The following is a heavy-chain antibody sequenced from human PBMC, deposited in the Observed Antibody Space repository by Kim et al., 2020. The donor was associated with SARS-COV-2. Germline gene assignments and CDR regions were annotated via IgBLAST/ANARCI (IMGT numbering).Heavy chain of an antibody. CDR3: ARARWELHYFDY. Sequence: YSQKFQGRVTITRDTSASTAYMELSSLRSEDTAVYYCARARWELHYFDYWGQGTLVTVSS. V-gene: IGHV1-3*01. J-gene: IGHJ4*02. D-gene: IGHD1-26*01.